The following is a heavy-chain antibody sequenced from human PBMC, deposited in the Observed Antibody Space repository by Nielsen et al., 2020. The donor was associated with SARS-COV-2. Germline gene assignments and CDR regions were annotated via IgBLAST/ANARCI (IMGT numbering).Heavy chain of an antibody. CDR2: INGGETHI. D-gene: IGHD1-26*01. CDR1: GFTFSASG. J-gene: IGHJ6*04. V-gene: IGHV3-48*02. CDR3: ARQTVSSYQLLRKYYYVIAV. Sequence: GESLKISCAASGFTFSASGMNWVRQAPGRGLEWISYINGGETHIYYAASVKGRFTIFRDNAKNALYLQMNSLRDDDTAVYYCARQTVSSYQLLRKYYYVIAVWGKCTTVTVSS.